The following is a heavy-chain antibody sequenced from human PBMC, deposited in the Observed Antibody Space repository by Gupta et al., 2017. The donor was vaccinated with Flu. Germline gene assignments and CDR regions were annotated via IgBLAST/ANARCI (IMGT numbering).Heavy chain of an antibody. CDR2: ISGRGDIT. J-gene: IGHJ6*02. Sequence: EVQLLESGGGLVQPGGSLRLSCAASGFTTSSYAMNWVRQAPGKGLEWVSGISGRGDITYSADPVRGRFTISRYNPKNTVYLQMNSLRADDTAIYYCARVSSQRVSDWWDAIDVWGQGTTVTVSS. V-gene: IGHV3-23*01. CDR1: GFTTSSYA. CDR3: ARVSSQRVSDWWDAIDV. D-gene: IGHD6-19*01.